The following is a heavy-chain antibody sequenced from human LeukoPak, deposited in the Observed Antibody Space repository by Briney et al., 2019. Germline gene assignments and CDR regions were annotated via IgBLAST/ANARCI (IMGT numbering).Heavy chain of an antibody. CDR1: GGTFSSYA. J-gene: IGHJ3*02. CDR3: ARHHYDYAFDI. Sequence: ASVKVSCKASGGTFSSYAISWVRQAPGQGLAWMGGIIPIFGTANYAQKFQGRVTITTDESTSTAYMELSSLRSEDTAVYYCARHHYDYAFDIWGQGTMVTVSS. V-gene: IGHV1-69*05. D-gene: IGHD3-22*01. CDR2: IIPIFGTA.